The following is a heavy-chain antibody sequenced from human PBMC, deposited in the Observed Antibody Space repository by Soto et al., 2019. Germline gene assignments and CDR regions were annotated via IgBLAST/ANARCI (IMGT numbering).Heavy chain of an antibody. CDR3: AKDRLRGGFLTTATTNGMDV. V-gene: IGHV3-30*18. CDR2: ISYDGSNK. D-gene: IGHD1-26*01. CDR1: RFTFSSYG. J-gene: IGHJ6*02. Sequence: SGGSLRLSCAASRFTFSSYGMHWVRQAPGKGLEWVAIISYDGSNKYYADSVKGRFTISRDNSKNTLYLQMNSLRGEDTAVYYCAKDRLRGGFLTTATTNGMDVWGQGTTVTVSS.